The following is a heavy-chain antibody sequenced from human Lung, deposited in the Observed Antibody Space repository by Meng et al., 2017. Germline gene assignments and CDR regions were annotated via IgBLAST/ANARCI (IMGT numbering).Heavy chain of an antibody. D-gene: IGHD1/OR15-1a*01. CDR2: INHRGST. V-gene: IGHV4-34*01. CDR1: VGCFRGYY. J-gene: IGHJ2*01. Sequence: QQSCAGLLQPSETLSLTCGCYVGCFRGYYWSWIRQPPGKGLEWIGEINHRGSTNYNPSLKIRVTISVDTSKNQFSLKLSSVTAADTAVYYCARPKQANWYFDLWGRGTLVTVSS. CDR3: ARPKQANWYFDL.